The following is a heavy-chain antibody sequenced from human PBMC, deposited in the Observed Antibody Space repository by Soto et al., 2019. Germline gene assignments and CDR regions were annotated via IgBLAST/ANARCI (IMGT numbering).Heavy chain of an antibody. V-gene: IGHV3-23*01. D-gene: IGHD3-22*01. CDR1: GFTFSSYA. CDR2: ISGSGGST. CDR3: AKDLSPRRYDSSGYQN. J-gene: IGHJ4*02. Sequence: GGSLRLSCAASGFTFSSYAMSWVRQAPGKGLEWVSAISGSGGSTYYADSVKGRFTISRDNSKNTLYLQMNSLRAEDTAVYYCAKDLSPRRYDSSGYQNWGQGTLVTAPQ.